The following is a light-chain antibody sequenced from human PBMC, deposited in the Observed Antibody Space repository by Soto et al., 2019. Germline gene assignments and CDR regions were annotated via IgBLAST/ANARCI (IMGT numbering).Light chain of an antibody. CDR2: DVS. J-gene: IGKJ5*01. V-gene: IGKV3-11*01. Sequence: EIVLTQSPATLSSSPGERATLSCRASQSVTSYLAWYQQKPGQAPRLLIYDVSNRASGIPARFSGSGSETDFALTISSLEPEDFAVYYCQQRSDWPLTLGEGKRQEIK. CDR3: QQRSDWPLT. CDR1: QSVTSY.